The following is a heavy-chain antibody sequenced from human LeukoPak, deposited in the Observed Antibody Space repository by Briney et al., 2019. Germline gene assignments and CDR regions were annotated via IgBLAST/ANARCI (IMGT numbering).Heavy chain of an antibody. CDR3: ARDFYRYSSSWYFDY. D-gene: IGHD6-13*01. CDR2: ISAYNGNT. J-gene: IGHJ4*02. CDR1: GYTFTSYG. Sequence: GASVKVSCKASGYTFTSYGISWVRQAPGQGLEWMGWISAYNGNTNYAQKLQGRVTMTTDTSTSTAYMELRSLRSDDTAVYYCARDFYRYSSSWYFDYWGQGTLVTVSS. V-gene: IGHV1-18*01.